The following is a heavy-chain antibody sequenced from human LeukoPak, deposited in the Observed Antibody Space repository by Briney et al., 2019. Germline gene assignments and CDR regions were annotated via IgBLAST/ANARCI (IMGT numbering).Heavy chain of an antibody. Sequence: ASVKVSCKASGYTFTSYAMHWVRQAPGQRLEWMGWINAGNGNTKYSQKFQGRVTITRDMSTSTAYMELSSLRSEDTAVYYCAALYYYDSSGYYPWGQGTLVTVSS. CDR3: AALYYYDSSGYYP. J-gene: IGHJ5*02. D-gene: IGHD3-22*01. V-gene: IGHV1-3*01. CDR1: GYTFTSYA. CDR2: INAGNGNT.